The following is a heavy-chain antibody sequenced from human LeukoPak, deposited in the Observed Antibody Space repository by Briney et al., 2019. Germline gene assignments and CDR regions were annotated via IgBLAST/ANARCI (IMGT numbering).Heavy chain of an antibody. J-gene: IGHJ4*02. CDR1: GFTFNNYG. D-gene: IGHD2-21*02. Sequence: GRSLRLSCAASGFTFNNYGMHWVRQAPGKGLEWVAVIWYDGTNTYYVDSVKGRFTISRDNSKNTLYLQMNSLRAEDTAVYRCMVTHPQHYYFDYWGQGTLVTVSS. CDR3: MVTHPQHYYFDY. CDR2: IWYDGTNT. V-gene: IGHV3-33*01.